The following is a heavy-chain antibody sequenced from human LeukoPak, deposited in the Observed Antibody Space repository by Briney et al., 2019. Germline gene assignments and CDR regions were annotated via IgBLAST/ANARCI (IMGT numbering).Heavy chain of an antibody. CDR2: ISSSSSYI. J-gene: IGHJ4*02. CDR1: GFTFSSYS. CDR3: ARDAGTNYYDSSGYYDY. Sequence: GGSLRLSCAASGFTFSSYSMNWVRQAPGKGLEWVSSISSSSSYIYYADSVKGRFTISRDNAKNSLYLQMNSLRAGDTAVYYCARDAGTNYYDSSGYYDYWGQGTLVTVSS. V-gene: IGHV3-21*01. D-gene: IGHD3-22*01.